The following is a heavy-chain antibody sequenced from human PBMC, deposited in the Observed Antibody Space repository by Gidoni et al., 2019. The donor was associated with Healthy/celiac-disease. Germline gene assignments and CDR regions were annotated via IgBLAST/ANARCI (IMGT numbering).Heavy chain of an antibody. V-gene: IGHV1-69*01. CDR1: GGTFSSCA. CDR3: AREGGYCSGGSCYSNWFDP. Sequence: QVQLVQSGAEVKKPGSSVKVSCKASGGTFSSCAISWVRQAPGQGLEWMGGIIPIFGTANYAQKFQGRVTITADESTSTAYMELSSLRSEDTAVYYCAREGGYCSGGSCYSNWFDPWGQGTLVTVSS. CDR2: IIPIFGTA. D-gene: IGHD2-15*01. J-gene: IGHJ5*02.